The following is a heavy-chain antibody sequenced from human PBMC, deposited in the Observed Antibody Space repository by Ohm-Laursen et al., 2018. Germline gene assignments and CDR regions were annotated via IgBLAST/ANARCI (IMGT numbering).Heavy chain of an antibody. CDR3: ARDPTNVAVAAFTGDY. CDR1: GFSFSTYW. CDR2: INQDGSEK. Sequence: SLRLSCAASGFSFSTYWMNWVRQAPGKGLESVASINQDGSEKYFVDSVKGRFTISRDNAKNSLYLQMNSLRAEDTAVYYCARDPTNVAVAAFTGDYWGQGTLVTVSS. D-gene: IGHD6-19*01. J-gene: IGHJ4*02. V-gene: IGHV3-7*01.